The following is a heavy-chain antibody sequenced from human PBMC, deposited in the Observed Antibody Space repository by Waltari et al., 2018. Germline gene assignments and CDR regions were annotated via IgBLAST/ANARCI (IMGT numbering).Heavy chain of an antibody. CDR1: GASIRSNYW. CDR3: AADRGNGLYFDY. J-gene: IGHJ4*02. CDR2: IHHSGRT. V-gene: IGHV4-4*02. Sequence: QVQLQESGPGLVKPSGTLSPTCAVSGASIRSNYWWSWVRQSPGKGLEWIGQIHHSGRTYSTPSLKSRITISVDKSKTQFSLNLSSVNDADTAVYYCAADRGNGLYFDYWGQGTLVTVSS. D-gene: IGHD2-15*01.